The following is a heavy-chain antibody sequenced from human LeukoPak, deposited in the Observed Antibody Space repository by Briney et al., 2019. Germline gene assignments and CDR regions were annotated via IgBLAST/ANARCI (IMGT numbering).Heavy chain of an antibody. V-gene: IGHV4-61*02. J-gene: IGHJ3*02. CDR2: IYTSGST. D-gene: IGHD7-27*01. CDR3: AREEETGAFXX. CDR1: GGSISSGSYY. Sequence: PSETLSLTCTVSGGSISSGSYYWSWIRQPAGKGLEWIGRIYTSGSTNYNPSLKSRVTISVDTSKNQFSLKLSSVTAADTAVYYCAREEETGAFXXXGQGTXXXXS.